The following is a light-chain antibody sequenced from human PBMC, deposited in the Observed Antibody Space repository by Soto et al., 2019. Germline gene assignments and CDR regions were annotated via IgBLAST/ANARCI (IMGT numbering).Light chain of an antibody. J-gene: IGKJ2*01. CDR2: AAS. Sequence: DIQMTQSPSSLSASVGDRVTITCRASQSISSYLNWYQQKPGKAPMLLIYAASSLQSGVPSRFSGSVSGTDFTLTISNLQPEDFATYFCQQSYSTPYTCGQGNKLEIK. CDR3: QQSYSTPYT. CDR1: QSISSY. V-gene: IGKV1-39*01.